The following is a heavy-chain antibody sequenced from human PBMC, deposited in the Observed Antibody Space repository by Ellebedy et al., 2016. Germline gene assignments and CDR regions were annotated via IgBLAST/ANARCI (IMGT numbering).Heavy chain of an antibody. Sequence: GGSLRLSCAASGFTFSSYVMHWVRQAPGQGLEWVAVISYDGNNKYYADSVKGRFTISRDNPKNTLYLQMNSLRAEDTAVYYCAKKQGVRFGGKYYFDYWGQGILVTVSS. V-gene: IGHV3-30*18. CDR1: GFTFSSYV. J-gene: IGHJ4*02. CDR3: AKKQGVRFGGKYYFDY. CDR2: ISYDGNNK. D-gene: IGHD3-10*01.